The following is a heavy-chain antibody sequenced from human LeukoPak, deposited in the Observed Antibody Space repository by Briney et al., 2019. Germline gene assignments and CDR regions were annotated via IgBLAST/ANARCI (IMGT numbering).Heavy chain of an antibody. CDR2: IWYDGTNK. J-gene: IGHJ4*02. CDR1: GFTFSSHG. V-gene: IGHV3-33*06. D-gene: IGHD6-6*01. CDR3: AKDLYSSSNY. Sequence: PGRSLRLSCAASGFTFSSHGIHWVRQAPGKGLEWVAVIWYDGTNKFYADSVKGRFTISRDNSKNTLFLQMNSLRADDTAVYYCAKDLYSSSNYWGQGTLVTVSS.